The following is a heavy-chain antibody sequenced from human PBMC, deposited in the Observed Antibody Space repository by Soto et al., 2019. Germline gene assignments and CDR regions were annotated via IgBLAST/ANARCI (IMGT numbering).Heavy chain of an antibody. CDR3: ARAARVDIVVVPAAGEDYYYYMDV. D-gene: IGHD2-2*03. J-gene: IGHJ6*03. V-gene: IGHV4-31*03. CDR2: IYYSGST. Sequence: TLSLTCTVSGGSISSGGYYWSWIRQHPGKGLEWIGYIYYSGSTYYNPSLKSRVTISVDTSKNQFSLKLSSVTAADTAVYYCARAARVDIVVVPAAGEDYYYYMDVWGKGTTVT. CDR1: GGSISSGGYY.